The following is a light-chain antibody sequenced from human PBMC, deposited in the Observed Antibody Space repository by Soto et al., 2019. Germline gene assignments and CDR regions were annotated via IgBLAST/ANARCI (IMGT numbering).Light chain of an antibody. J-gene: IGKJ5*01. CDR2: TSA. CDR3: QQYDNWPPTT. CDR1: QSVSSN. V-gene: IGKV3-15*01. Sequence: EVVMTQSPATLPVSLGDRATLSCRASQSVSSNVAWYQQKPGLAPRLLIHTSATRATGIPARFSGRGSGTFFTLTISGLQSEDFAPYYCQQYDNWPPTTFGQGTRLEIK.